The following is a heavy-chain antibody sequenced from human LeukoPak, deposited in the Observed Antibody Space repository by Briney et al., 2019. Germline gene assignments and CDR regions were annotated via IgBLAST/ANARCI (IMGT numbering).Heavy chain of an antibody. J-gene: IGHJ4*02. CDR3: ARDSRYGSGRYS. CDR2: INPNSGGT. CDR1: GNALTGFY. Sequence: ASLKVSFNASGNALTGFYIHWVRQAPGQGLEWMGWINPNSGGTNYAQKFQGRVTMTRDTSISTAYMELSRLRSDDTAVYYCARDSRYGSGRYSWGQGTLVTVSS. D-gene: IGHD3-10*01. V-gene: IGHV1-2*02.